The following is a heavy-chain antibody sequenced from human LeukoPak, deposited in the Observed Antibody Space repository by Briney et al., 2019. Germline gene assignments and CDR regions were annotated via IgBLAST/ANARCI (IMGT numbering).Heavy chain of an antibody. Sequence: ASVKVSCKASGYTFTGYYMHWVRQAPGQGLEWMGWIKPNSGGTNYAQKFQGRVTMTRDTSISTAYMELSRLRSDDTAVYYCTYCTGGSCSDFDYWGQGTLVTVSS. D-gene: IGHD2-15*01. J-gene: IGHJ4*02. V-gene: IGHV1-2*02. CDR3: TYCTGGSCSDFDY. CDR1: GYTFTGYY. CDR2: IKPNSGGT.